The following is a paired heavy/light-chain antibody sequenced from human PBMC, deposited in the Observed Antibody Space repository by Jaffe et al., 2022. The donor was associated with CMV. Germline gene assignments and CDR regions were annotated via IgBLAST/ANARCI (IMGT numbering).Light chain of an antibody. Sequence: QSVLTQPPSVSAAPGQKVTISCSGSSSNIGSNYASWYQHLPGKAPKLLIYENSKRPSGIPDRFSGSKSGTSATLGITGLQTGDEADYYCGTWHNSLSAFVFGTGTKVTVL. CDR1: SSNIGSNY. V-gene: IGLV1-51*02. CDR3: GTWHNSLSAFV. CDR2: ENS. J-gene: IGLJ1*01.
Heavy chain of an antibody. CDR3: ARYPPAATTAPGPRASFDF. Sequence: QVQLQESGPRLVKPSGTLSLTCAVSGGSINSNNWWSWVRQPPGKGLEWIGEIYYSGSTNYSPSLKSRVTISVDKSNNQFSLKLNSVTAADTAVYYCARYPPAATTAPGPRASFDFWGQGTMVTVSS. J-gene: IGHJ3*01. D-gene: IGHD6-13*01. V-gene: IGHV4-4*02. CDR1: GGSINSNNW. CDR2: IYYSGST.